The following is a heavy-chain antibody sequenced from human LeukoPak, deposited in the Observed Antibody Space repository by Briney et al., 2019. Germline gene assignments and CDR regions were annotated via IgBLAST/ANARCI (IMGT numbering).Heavy chain of an antibody. Sequence: SETLSLTCAGYGGSFSGYHWSWIGQPPGKGLEGIGEITHGEAANYNPSLTSRSTISMDKTKNQLSLMLSTVTAADTAMDYFARANLLCYCTNGVCPGGGLPFDYWGQGTLVSVSS. CDR2: ITHGEAA. J-gene: IGHJ4*02. CDR1: GGSFSGYH. D-gene: IGHD2-8*01. V-gene: IGHV4-34*01. CDR3: ARANLLCYCTNGVCPGGGLPFDY.